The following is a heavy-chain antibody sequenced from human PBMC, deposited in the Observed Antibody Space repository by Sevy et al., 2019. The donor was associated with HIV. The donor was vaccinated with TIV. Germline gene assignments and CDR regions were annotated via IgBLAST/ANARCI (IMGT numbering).Heavy chain of an antibody. CDR3: AKGYCDGGSCPRDYYYYGMDV. CDR1: GFTFSTYA. D-gene: IGHD2-15*01. CDR2: ISRSGRST. Sequence: GGSLRLSCAASGFTFSTYAMNWVRQAPGKGLEWVSSISRSGRSTYSADSVEGRFTISRDNFKNTLCLQLSSLRVDDTAVYYCAKGYCDGGSCPRDYYYYGMDVWGQGTTVTVSS. J-gene: IGHJ6*02. V-gene: IGHV3-23*01.